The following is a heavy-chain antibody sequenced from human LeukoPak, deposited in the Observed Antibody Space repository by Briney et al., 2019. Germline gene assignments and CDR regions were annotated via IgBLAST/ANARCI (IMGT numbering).Heavy chain of an antibody. J-gene: IGHJ6*04. CDR1: GFTFSSYE. CDR3: AELGITMIGGV. D-gene: IGHD3-10*02. Sequence: GGCLRLSCAASGFTFSSYEMNWVRQAPGKGLEWVSYISSSGSTIYYADSVKGRFTISRDNAKNSLYLQMNSLRAADTAVYYCAELGITMIGGVWGKGTTVTISS. CDR2: ISSSGSTI. V-gene: IGHV3-48*03.